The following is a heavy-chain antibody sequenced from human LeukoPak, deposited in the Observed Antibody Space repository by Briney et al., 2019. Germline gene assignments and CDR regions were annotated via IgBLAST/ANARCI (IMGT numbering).Heavy chain of an antibody. D-gene: IGHD3-22*01. Sequence: PGGSLRLSCAASGFTLSSYAMSWVRQTPGKGPEWVSGINDRGDSTVYADSIKGRFTISGDNSKNTLYLQMNSLRAEDTAVYYCARVSSSGYWTARYYFDYWGQGTLVTVSS. CDR1: GFTLSSYA. J-gene: IGHJ4*02. V-gene: IGHV3-23*01. CDR3: ARVSSSGYWTARYYFDY. CDR2: INDRGDST.